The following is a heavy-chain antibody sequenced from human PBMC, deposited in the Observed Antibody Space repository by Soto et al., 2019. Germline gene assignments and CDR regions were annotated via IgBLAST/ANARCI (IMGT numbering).Heavy chain of an antibody. CDR2: IKQDESEK. J-gene: IGHJ6*02. CDR3: ARDRITIFGVVIPYYYGMDV. D-gene: IGHD3-3*01. CDR1: GFTFSDYW. Sequence: PGGSLRLSCAASGFTFSDYWLGWVRQAPGKGLEWVANIKQDESEKNYVDSVKGRFTISRDNAKNSLYPQMNSLRDEDTAAYYCARDRITIFGVVIPYYYGMDVWGQGTTVTVSS. V-gene: IGHV3-7*01.